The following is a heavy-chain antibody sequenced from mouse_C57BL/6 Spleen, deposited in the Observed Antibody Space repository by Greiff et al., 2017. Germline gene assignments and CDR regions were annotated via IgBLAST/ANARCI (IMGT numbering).Heavy chain of an antibody. CDR2: INPNNGGT. CDR3: ARFTTVVAPSFGY. D-gene: IGHD1-1*01. CDR1: GYTFTDYN. V-gene: IGHV1-22*01. Sequence: EVQLQQSGPELVKPGASVKMSCKASGYTFTDYNMHWVKQSQGKSLEWIGYINPNNGGTSYNQKFKGKATLTVNKSSSTAYMELRSLTSEDSSVYYCARFTTVVAPSFGYWGQGTTLTVSS. J-gene: IGHJ2*01.